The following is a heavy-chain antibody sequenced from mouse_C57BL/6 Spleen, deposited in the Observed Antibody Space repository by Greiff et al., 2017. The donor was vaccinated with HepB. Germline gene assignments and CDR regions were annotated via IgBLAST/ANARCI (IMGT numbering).Heavy chain of an antibody. CDR2: ISDGGSYT. CDR1: GFTFSSYA. Sequence: EVQLVESGGGLVKPGGSLKLSCAASGFTFSSYAMSWVRQTPEKRLEWVATISDGGSYTYYPDNVKGRFTISRDNAKNNLYLQMSHLKSEDTAMYYCARDIGYGNYVYFDYWGQGTTLTVSS. J-gene: IGHJ2*01. CDR3: ARDIGYGNYVYFDY. D-gene: IGHD2-1*01. V-gene: IGHV5-4*01.